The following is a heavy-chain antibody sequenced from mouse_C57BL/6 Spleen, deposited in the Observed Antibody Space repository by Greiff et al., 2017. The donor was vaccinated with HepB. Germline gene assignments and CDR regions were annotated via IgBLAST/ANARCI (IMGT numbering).Heavy chain of an antibody. D-gene: IGHD1-1*01. CDR2: ISSGGSYT. CDR1: GFTFSSYG. V-gene: IGHV5-6*01. Sequence: EVQGVESGGDLVKPGGSLKLSCAASGFTFSSYGMSWVRQTPDKRLEWVATISSGGSYTYYPDSVKGRFTISRDNAKNTLYLQMSSLKSEDTAMYYCARGGVTTVVAYYFDYWGQGTTLTVSS. CDR3: ARGGVTTVVAYYFDY. J-gene: IGHJ2*01.